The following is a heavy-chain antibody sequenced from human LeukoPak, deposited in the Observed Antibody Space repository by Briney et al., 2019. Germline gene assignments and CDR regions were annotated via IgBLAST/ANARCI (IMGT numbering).Heavy chain of an antibody. D-gene: IGHD2-2*02. CDR3: ARVVDCSSTSCYTYYYYYYMDV. CDR2: ISSSSSTI. Sequence: PGGSLRLSCAASGFSFSSYSMNWVRQAPGKGLEWVSYISSSSSTIYYADSVKGRFTISRDNAKNSLYLQMNSLRAEDTAVYYCARVVDCSSTSCYTYYYYYYMDVWGKGTTVTVSS. V-gene: IGHV3-48*01. J-gene: IGHJ6*03. CDR1: GFSFSSYS.